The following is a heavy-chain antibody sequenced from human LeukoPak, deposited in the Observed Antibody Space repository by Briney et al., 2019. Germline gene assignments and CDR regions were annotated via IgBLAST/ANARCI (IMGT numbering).Heavy chain of an antibody. J-gene: IGHJ4*01. CDR1: GFTFSTFA. CDR3: AKDLTYYYDSSGYYTFDY. CDR2: IGDTGGKT. D-gene: IGHD3-22*01. V-gene: IGHV3-23*01. Sequence: GGSLRLSCAASGFTFSTFAMSWVRQAPGKGLEWVSAIGDTGGKTYYADYAKGRFTISRDNSKNTLYLQMNSLRAEDTAVSYCAKDLTYYYDSSGYYTFDYWGHGTLVTVSS.